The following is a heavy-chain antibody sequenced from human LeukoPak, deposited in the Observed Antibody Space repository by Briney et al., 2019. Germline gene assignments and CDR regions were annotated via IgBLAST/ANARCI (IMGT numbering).Heavy chain of an antibody. CDR1: GYIFTSYW. J-gene: IGHJ4*02. Sequence: GESLKISCKGSGYIFTSYWIGWVRQMPGKGLEWMGIIYPGDSDTRYSPSFQGQVTISADKSISTAYLQWSSLKASDTAMYYCARPPHEAVAGGGSWGQGTLVTVSS. D-gene: IGHD6-19*01. V-gene: IGHV5-51*01. CDR2: IYPGDSDT. CDR3: ARPPHEAVAGGGS.